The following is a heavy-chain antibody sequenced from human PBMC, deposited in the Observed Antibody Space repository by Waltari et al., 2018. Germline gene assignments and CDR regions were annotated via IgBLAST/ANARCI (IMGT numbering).Heavy chain of an antibody. J-gene: IGHJ4*02. Sequence: EVQLVQSGAEVKKTGESLGISCKGSGNIFTSYWIGWVRQMPGKGLEWMGRIDPSDSNTNYSPSFQGHVTISADKSIGTAYLQWSSLKASDTAMYYCARDGDYVNGVWGQGTLVTVSS. V-gene: IGHV5-10-1*03. CDR3: ARDGDYVNGV. CDR1: GNIFTSYW. CDR2: IDPSDSNT. D-gene: IGHD4-17*01.